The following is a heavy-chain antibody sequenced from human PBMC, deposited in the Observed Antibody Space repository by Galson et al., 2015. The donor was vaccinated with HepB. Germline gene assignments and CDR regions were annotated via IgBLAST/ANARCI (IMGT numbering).Heavy chain of an antibody. D-gene: IGHD3-22*01. J-gene: IGHJ3*02. Sequence: SLRLSCAASGFTFSSYAMSWVRQAPGKGLEWVSAISGSGGSTYYADSVKGRFTISRDNSKNTLYLQMNSLRAEDTAVYYCASDNYYDSSGYLTKHAFDIWGQGTMVTVSS. V-gene: IGHV3-23*01. CDR3: ASDNYYDSSGYLTKHAFDI. CDR2: ISGSGGST. CDR1: GFTFSSYA.